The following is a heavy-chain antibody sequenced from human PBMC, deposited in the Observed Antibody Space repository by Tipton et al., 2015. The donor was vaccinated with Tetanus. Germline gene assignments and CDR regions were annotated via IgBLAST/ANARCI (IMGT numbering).Heavy chain of an antibody. V-gene: IGHV4-59*12. CDR2: IYYSGST. CDR1: GGSISSYY. J-gene: IGHJ4*02. Sequence: TLSLTCTVSGGSISSYYWSWIRQPPGKGLEWIGYIYYSGSTNYNPSLKSRVTISVDTSKNQFSLKLSSVTAADTAVYYRARDSRVLGPWFYWGQGTLVTVSS. D-gene: IGHD3-16*01. CDR3: ARDSRVLGPWFY.